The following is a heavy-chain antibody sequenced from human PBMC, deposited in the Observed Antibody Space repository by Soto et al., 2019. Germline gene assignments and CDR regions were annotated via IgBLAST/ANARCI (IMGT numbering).Heavy chain of an antibody. D-gene: IGHD6-19*01. CDR2: IYHSGST. J-gene: IGHJ4*02. Sequence: QVQLQESGPGLVKPSGTLSLTCAVSGGSISSSNWWSWVRQPPGKGLEWIGEIYHSGSTNYNPSLKSRVTIPVDKSKNQFSLKLSSVTAADTAVYYCARVSRSSGWTYYFDYWGQGTLVTVSS. CDR1: GGSISSSNW. V-gene: IGHV4-4*02. CDR3: ARVSRSSGWTYYFDY.